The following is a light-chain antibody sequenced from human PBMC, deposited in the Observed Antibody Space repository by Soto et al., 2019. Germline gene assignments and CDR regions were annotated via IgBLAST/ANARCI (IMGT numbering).Light chain of an antibody. J-gene: IGKJ1*01. CDR3: QQSYSTPWT. CDR1: QSISSY. Sequence: DIQMTQAPSSLSASVGDRVTITCRASQSISSYLNLYQQKPGKAPKLLIYAASSLQSGVPSRFSGSGSGTDVTLNISSLQTDDFATYYSQQSYSTPWTFGQGTTVAIK. CDR2: AAS. V-gene: IGKV1-39*01.